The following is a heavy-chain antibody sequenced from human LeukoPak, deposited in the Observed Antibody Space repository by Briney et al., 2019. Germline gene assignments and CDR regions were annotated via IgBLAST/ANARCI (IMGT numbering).Heavy chain of an antibody. CDR2: INHSGST. CDR3: ARVGDIVVVPAYNWFDP. CDR1: GGSFSGYY. V-gene: IGHV4-34*01. D-gene: IGHD2-2*01. J-gene: IGHJ5*02. Sequence: PSETLSLTCAVYGGSFSGYYWSWIRQPPRTGPEWIGEINHSGSTNYNPPLKSRVTISVDTSKNQFSLKLSSVTAADTAVYYCARVGDIVVVPAYNWFDPWGQGTLVTVSS.